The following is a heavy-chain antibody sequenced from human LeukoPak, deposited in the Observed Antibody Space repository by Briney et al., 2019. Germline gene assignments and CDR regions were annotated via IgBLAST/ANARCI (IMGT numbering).Heavy chain of an antibody. CDR2: INSDGSST. J-gene: IGHJ4*02. Sequence: GGSLRLSCAASGFTFSNYWMHWVRQAPGKGLAWVSGINSDGSSTSYADSAEGRFTISRDNAKNTLYLQMNSLRAEDTAVYYCAVDSSGYWAFDYWGQGTLVTVSS. V-gene: IGHV3-74*01. D-gene: IGHD3-22*01. CDR1: GFTFSNYW. CDR3: AVDSSGYWAFDY.